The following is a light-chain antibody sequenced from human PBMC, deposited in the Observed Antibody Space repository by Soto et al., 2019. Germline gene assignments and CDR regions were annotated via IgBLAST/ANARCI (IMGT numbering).Light chain of an antibody. J-gene: IGLJ3*02. Sequence: QSALTQPASVSGSPGQSITISCTGTSSDIGDYNYVSWYQQYPGKVPKLVIYDVSHRPSWVSNRFSGSKSGNTASLTISGPQAEDEADYYCSSSTTTTTPVVFGGGTKLTVL. CDR1: SSDIGDYNY. CDR2: DVS. CDR3: SSSTTTTTPVV. V-gene: IGLV2-14*01.